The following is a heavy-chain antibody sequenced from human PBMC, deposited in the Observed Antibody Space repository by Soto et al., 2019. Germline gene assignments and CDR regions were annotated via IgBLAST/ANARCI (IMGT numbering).Heavy chain of an antibody. V-gene: IGHV4-59*01. Sequence: QVQLQESGPGLVKPSETLSLTCTVSGGTISSYYWSWIRQPPGKGLEWIGYIYYSGSTNYNPSLKNRVIISVDTSKSQFSLKLSSVNAADAAVYYWARDGSNGSFGYWGQGTLVTVSS. D-gene: IGHD5-12*01. J-gene: IGHJ4*02. CDR3: ARDGSNGSFGY. CDR1: GGTISSYY. CDR2: IYYSGST.